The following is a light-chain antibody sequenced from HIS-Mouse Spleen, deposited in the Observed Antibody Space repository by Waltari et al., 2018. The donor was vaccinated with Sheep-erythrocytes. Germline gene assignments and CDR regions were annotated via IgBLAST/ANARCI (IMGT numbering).Light chain of an antibody. CDR1: KLGDKY. J-gene: IGLJ2*01. V-gene: IGLV3-1*01. Sequence: SYELTQPPSVSVSPGQTASITCSGDKLGDKYACWYQQKPGQSPVLVIYQDSKRPSGIHERFSGSHTWNTAPLTLSGTQAMDDADYYCQAWDSSTAWNVVFGGGTKLTVL. CDR2: QDS. CDR3: QAWDSSTAWNVV.